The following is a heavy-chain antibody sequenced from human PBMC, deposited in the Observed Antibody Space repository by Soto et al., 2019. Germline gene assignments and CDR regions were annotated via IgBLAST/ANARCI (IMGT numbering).Heavy chain of an antibody. CDR1: GFSFSDSA. Sequence: EVQLVESGGGLVQPGGSLKLSCAASGFSFSDSAMHWVRQASGKGLEWVGRIGSKGQNYATTYAASVRGRFIISKDESKNTEHLQMNSLKTEDTAVYYCTKYSGNSSATAALGQGTLVTVSS. CDR3: TKYSGNSSATAA. CDR2: IGSKGQNYAT. V-gene: IGHV3-73*02. D-gene: IGHD1-26*01. J-gene: IGHJ5*02.